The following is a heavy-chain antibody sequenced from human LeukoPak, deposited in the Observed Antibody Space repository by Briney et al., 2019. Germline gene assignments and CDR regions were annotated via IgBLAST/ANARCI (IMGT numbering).Heavy chain of an antibody. CDR1: GGSVRSDSNY. CDR2: IYDSGST. D-gene: IGHD3-16*01. Sequence: SETLSLTCTVSGGSVRSDSNYWSWIRQPPGKGLEWIGHIYDSGSTTYNPSLKSRVTMSVDTSKNQFSLNLSSVTAADTAVYYCARGRIGGPKAPFDYWGQGTLVTVSS. J-gene: IGHJ4*02. V-gene: IGHV4-61*01. CDR3: ARGRIGGPKAPFDY.